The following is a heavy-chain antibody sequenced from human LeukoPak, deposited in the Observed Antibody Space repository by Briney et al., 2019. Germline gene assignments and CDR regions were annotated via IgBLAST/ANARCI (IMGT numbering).Heavy chain of an antibody. CDR1: AYTFIGSY. D-gene: IGHD7-27*01. V-gene: IGHV1-2*02. CDR3: ARELGASIDAFDL. Sequence: GASVKVSCKASAYTFIGSYLHWLRQAPGQGLEWMGWINPNTGGTHFAQKFQGRVTMTRDTSISTAYMELSRLTSDDTAVYYCARELGASIDAFDLWGQGTMVTVSS. J-gene: IGHJ3*01. CDR2: INPNTGGT.